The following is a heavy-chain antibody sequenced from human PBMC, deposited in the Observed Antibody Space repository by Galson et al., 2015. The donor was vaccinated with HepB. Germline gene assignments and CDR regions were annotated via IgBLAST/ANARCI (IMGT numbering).Heavy chain of an antibody. D-gene: IGHD6-13*01. CDR3: ARALTGLAAAGRLDY. J-gene: IGHJ4*02. CDR1: GYTFTGYY. CDR2: INPNSGGK. Sequence: SVKVSCKASGYTFTGYYMHWVRQAPGQGLEWMGWINPNSGGKNYAQKFQGWVTMTRDTSISTAYMELSRLRSDDTAVYYCARALTGLAAAGRLDYWGQGTLVTVSS. V-gene: IGHV1-2*04.